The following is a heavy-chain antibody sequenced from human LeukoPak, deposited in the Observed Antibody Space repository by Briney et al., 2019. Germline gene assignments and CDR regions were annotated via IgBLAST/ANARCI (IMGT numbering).Heavy chain of an antibody. Sequence: GGSLRLSCAASGFTFSSYAMSWVRQAPGEGLEWVSAISGSGGTKYYADSVNGRFTISRDNSKNTLYLQMNSLTAEDTALYYCAQVMGVRGAPSDYWGQGTLVTVSS. CDR2: ISGSGGTK. D-gene: IGHD3-10*01. V-gene: IGHV3-23*01. CDR1: GFTFSSYA. J-gene: IGHJ4*02. CDR3: AQVMGVRGAPSDY.